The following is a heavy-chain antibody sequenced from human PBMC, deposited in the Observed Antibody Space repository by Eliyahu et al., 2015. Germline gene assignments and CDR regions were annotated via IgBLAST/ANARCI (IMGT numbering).Heavy chain of an antibody. CDR3: ARESSSWIQLWSTQFDP. V-gene: IGHV4-4*07. CDR2: IYTSGST. Sequence: QVQLQESGPGLVKPSETLSLXCPVXXGSIRRYYWXXLRQPAGKGLEWIGRIYTSGSTNYNPSLKSRVTMSVDTSKNQFSLKLSSVTAADTAVYYCARESSSWIQLWSTQFDPWGQGTLVTVSS. D-gene: IGHD5-18*01. CDR1: XGSIRRYY. J-gene: IGHJ5*02.